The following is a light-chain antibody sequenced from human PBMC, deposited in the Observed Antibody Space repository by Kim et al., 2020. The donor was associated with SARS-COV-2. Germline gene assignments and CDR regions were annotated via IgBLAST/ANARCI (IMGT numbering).Light chain of an antibody. CDR3: QTWGTGIWV. CDR1: SGHSSYA. J-gene: IGLJ3*02. V-gene: IGLV4-69*01. CDR2: LNSDGSH. Sequence: SVKLTSTLSSGHSSYAVAWHQQQPEKGPRYLMKLNSDGSHSKGDGIPGRFSGSSSGAGRYRAITSLQSEDEADYYCQTWGTGIWVCGVGTQLTVL.